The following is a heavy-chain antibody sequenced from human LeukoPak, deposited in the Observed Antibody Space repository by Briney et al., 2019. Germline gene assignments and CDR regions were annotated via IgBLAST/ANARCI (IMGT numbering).Heavy chain of an antibody. J-gene: IGHJ4*02. V-gene: IGHV3-11*04. Sequence: GGSLRLSCAASGFTFSDYYMSWFRQAPGKGLEWISYISSSGSTIYYADSVKGRFTIPKDNSKATLYLQVNSLRPEDTAVYYCAKDLHGGYSSDYWGQGTLVTVFS. CDR1: GFTFSDYY. CDR2: ISSSGSTI. CDR3: AKDLHGGYSSDY. D-gene: IGHD4-23*01.